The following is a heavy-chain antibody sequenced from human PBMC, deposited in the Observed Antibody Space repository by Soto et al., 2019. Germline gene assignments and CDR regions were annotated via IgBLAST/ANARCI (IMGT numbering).Heavy chain of an antibody. V-gene: IGHV3-23*01. CDR3: AKKDPWFDS. CDR1: EFTFKNYV. Sequence: GGSLRLSCAASEFTFKNYVMSWVRQAPGKGLEWVSAITYSGASTYYADSVKGRFTISRDNSKSTLYLQVNSLRVEDTAVYYCAKKDPWFDSWGQGTLVTVSS. J-gene: IGHJ5*01. CDR2: ITYSGAST.